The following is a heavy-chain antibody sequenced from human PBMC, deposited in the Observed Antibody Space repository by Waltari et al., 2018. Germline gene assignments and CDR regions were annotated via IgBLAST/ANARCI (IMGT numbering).Heavy chain of an antibody. CDR3: AREGKITMIVVVGAAFDI. J-gene: IGHJ3*02. CDR1: GGSISSSSYY. Sequence: QLQLQESGPGLVKPSETLSLTCTVSGGSISSSSYYWGWIRQPPGKGLEWIGSIYYSGSTYYNPSLKSRVTISVDTSKNQFSLKLSSVTAADTAVYYCAREGKITMIVVVGAAFDIWGQGTMVTVSS. V-gene: IGHV4-39*07. CDR2: IYYSGST. D-gene: IGHD3-22*01.